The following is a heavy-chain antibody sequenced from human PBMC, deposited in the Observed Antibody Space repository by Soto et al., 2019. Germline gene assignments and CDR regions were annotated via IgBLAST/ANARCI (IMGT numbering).Heavy chain of an antibody. CDR3: ARGGSGYTWFNEF. D-gene: IGHD3-22*01. Sequence: QAQLVQSGAEVKKPGSSVKVSCKASGGLFSSYPISWVRQVPGQGLEWMGGIIPVFQTAYYTQRFQGRVTSTADESTNTAYMERSILRSEDTAIYYCARGGSGYTWFNEFWGQGTLVTVSS. V-gene: IGHV1-69*01. CDR2: IIPVFQTA. J-gene: IGHJ4*02. CDR1: GGLFSSYP.